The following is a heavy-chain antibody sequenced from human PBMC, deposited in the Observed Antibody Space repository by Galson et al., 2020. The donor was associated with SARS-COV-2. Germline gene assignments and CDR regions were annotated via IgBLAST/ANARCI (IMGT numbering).Heavy chain of an antibody. CDR3: ARYDSSGYYFDY. V-gene: IGHV4-38-2*01. Sequence: SETLSLTCAVSGYSISSGYYWGWIRQPPGKGLEWIGSIYHSGSTYYNPSLKSRVTISVDTSKNQFSLKLSSVAAADTAVYYCARYDSSGYYFDYWGQGTLVTVSS. CDR2: IYHSGST. J-gene: IGHJ4*02. CDR1: GYSISSGYY. D-gene: IGHD3-22*01.